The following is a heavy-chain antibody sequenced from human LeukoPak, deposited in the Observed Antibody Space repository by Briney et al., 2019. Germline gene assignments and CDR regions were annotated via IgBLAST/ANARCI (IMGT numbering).Heavy chain of an antibody. CDR2: INPSDGST. CDR3: ARGGSFGGLAFDP. Sequence: ASVKVSCKASGSTFSSYYMHWVRQAPGQGLEWMGIINPSDGSTTYAQKFQGRVTMTRDMFTRTVYMELSSLRSEDTAVYYCARGGSFGGLAFDPWGQGTLVTVSS. CDR1: GSTFSSYY. J-gene: IGHJ5*02. V-gene: IGHV1-46*01. D-gene: IGHD1-26*01.